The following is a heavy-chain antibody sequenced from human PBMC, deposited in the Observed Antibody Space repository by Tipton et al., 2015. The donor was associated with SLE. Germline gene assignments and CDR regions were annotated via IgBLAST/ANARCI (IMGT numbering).Heavy chain of an antibody. CDR1: GGSISSSSYY. CDR2: IYTSGST. J-gene: IGHJ3*02. CDR3: AREWYSSGWPEGAFDI. Sequence: TLSLTCTVSGGSISSSSYYWGWIRQPPGKGLEWIGRIYTSGSTNYNPSLKSRVTMSVDTSKNQFSLKLSSVTAADTAVYYCAREWYSSGWPEGAFDIWGQGTMVTVSS. V-gene: IGHV4-61*02. D-gene: IGHD6-19*01.